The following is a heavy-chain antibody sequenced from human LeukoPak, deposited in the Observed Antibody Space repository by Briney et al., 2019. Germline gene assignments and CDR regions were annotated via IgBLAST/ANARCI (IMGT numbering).Heavy chain of an antibody. CDR3: ARDLGYCSGGSFYSTAFDI. CDR2: ISSSSSYI. Sequence: PGGSLRLSCAASGFTFSSYSMNWVRQAPGKGLEWVSSISSSSSYIYYADSVKGRFTISRDNAKNSLYLQMNSLRAEDTAVYYCARDLGYCSGGSFYSTAFDIWGQGTMVTVSS. D-gene: IGHD2-15*01. J-gene: IGHJ3*02. CDR1: GFTFSSYS. V-gene: IGHV3-21*01.